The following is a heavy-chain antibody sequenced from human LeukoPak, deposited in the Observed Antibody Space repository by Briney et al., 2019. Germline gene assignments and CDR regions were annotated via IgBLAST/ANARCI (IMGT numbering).Heavy chain of an antibody. V-gene: IGHV1-69*13. Sequence: SVKVSCKASGGTFSSYAISWVRQAPGQGLEWMGGIIPIFGTANYAQKFQGRVTITADESTSTAYMELSSLRSEDTAVYYCARGATAKFWSGYYSNFDYWGQGTLVTVSS. CDR2: IIPIFGTA. CDR1: GGTFSSYA. D-gene: IGHD3-3*01. J-gene: IGHJ4*02. CDR3: ARGATAKFWSGYYSNFDY.